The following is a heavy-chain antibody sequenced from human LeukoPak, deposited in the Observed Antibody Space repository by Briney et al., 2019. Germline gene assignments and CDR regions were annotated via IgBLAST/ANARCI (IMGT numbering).Heavy chain of an antibody. CDR1: GFTFNSYG. CDR2: ISYSSSSI. Sequence: PGGSLRLSCVASGFTFNSYGMNWVRQAPGKGPEWVSYISYSSSSIHYADSVKGRFTISRDNAKSSLYLQMNSLRAEDTAVYYCPTLNTVTTCDNSGQGTLVTVSS. CDR3: PTLNTVTTCDN. D-gene: IGHD4-11*01. V-gene: IGHV3-48*01. J-gene: IGHJ4*02.